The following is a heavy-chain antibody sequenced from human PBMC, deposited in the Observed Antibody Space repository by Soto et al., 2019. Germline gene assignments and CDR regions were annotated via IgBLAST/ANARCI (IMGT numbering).Heavy chain of an antibody. CDR2: ISYDGSNK. CDR3: AKSSQRGAPFDY. V-gene: IGHV3-30*18. Sequence: PGGSLRLSCAASGFTFSSYGMHWARQAPGKGLEWVAVISYDGSNKYYADSVKGRFTISRDNSKNTLYLQMNSLRAEDTAVYYCAKSSQRGAPFDYWGQGTLVTVSS. CDR1: GFTFSSYG. J-gene: IGHJ4*02. D-gene: IGHD3-10*01.